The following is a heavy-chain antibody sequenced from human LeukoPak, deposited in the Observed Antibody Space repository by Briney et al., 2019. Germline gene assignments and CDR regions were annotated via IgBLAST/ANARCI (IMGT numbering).Heavy chain of an antibody. D-gene: IGHD2-15*01. V-gene: IGHV4-59*01. CDR3: ARDRGSGWYFDL. J-gene: IGHJ2*01. CDR2: IYYSGST. Sequence: SETLSLACTVSGGSISSYYWSWIRQPPGKGLEWIGNIYYSGSTNYNPSLKSRVTISVDTSKIQFSLKLSSVTAADTAVYYCARDRGSGWYFDLWGRGTLVTVSS. CDR1: GGSISSYY.